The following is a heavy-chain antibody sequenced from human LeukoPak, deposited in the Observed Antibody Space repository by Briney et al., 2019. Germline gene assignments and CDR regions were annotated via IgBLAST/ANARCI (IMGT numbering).Heavy chain of an antibody. J-gene: IGHJ4*02. CDR1: GFTFSSYS. V-gene: IGHV3-21*01. D-gene: IGHD3-22*01. CDR3: ARGLLYYYDSSGYRTPDY. Sequence: GGSLRLSCAASGFTFSSYSMNWVRQAPGKGLEWVSSISSSSSYICYADSVKGRFTISRDNAKNSLYLQMNSLRAEDTAVYYCARGLLYYYDSSGYRTPDYWGQGTLVTVSS. CDR2: ISSSSSYI.